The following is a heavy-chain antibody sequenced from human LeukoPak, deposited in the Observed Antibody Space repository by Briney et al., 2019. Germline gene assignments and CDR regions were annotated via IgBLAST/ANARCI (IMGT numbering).Heavy chain of an antibody. CDR1: GGSISSGSYY. CDR3: ARGGYDFWDTGVDAFDI. Sequence: SETLSLTCTVSGGSISSGSYYWSWIRQPAGKGLEWIGRIYTSGSTNYNPSLKSRVTISVDTSKNQFSLKLSSVTAADTAVYYCARGGYDFWDTGVDAFDIWGQGTMVTVSS. V-gene: IGHV4-61*02. D-gene: IGHD3-3*01. CDR2: IYTSGST. J-gene: IGHJ3*02.